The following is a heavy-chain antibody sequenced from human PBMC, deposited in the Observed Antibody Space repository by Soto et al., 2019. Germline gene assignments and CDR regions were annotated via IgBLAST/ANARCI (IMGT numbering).Heavy chain of an antibody. V-gene: IGHV1-46*01. D-gene: IGHD3-10*01. CDR1: GYTFTSYY. CDR2: INPSGGST. CDR3: ARGGTMVRGVIITFLRQWFDP. J-gene: IGHJ5*02. Sequence: ASVKVSCKASGYTFTSYYMHWVRQAPGQGLKWMGIINPSGGSTSYAQKFQGRVTMTRDTSTSTVYMELSSLRSEDTAVYYCARGGTMVRGVIITFLRQWFDPWGQGTLVTVS.